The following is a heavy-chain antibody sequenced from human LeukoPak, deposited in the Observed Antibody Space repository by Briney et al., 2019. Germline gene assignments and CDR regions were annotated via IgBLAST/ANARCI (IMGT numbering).Heavy chain of an antibody. J-gene: IGHJ6*03. CDR3: ARDDVVVVPAAIEYYYYYMDV. D-gene: IGHD2-2*02. Sequence: GGSLRLSCAASGFTFSSYSMNWVRQAPGKGLEWVSSISSSSYIYYADSVKGRFTISRDNAKNSLYLQMNSLRAEDTAVYYCARDDVVVVPAAIEYYYYYMDVWGKGTTVTVSS. CDR2: ISSSSYI. CDR1: GFTFSSYS. V-gene: IGHV3-21*01.